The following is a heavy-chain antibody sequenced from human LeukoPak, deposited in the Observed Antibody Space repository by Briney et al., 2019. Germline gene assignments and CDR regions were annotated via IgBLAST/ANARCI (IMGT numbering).Heavy chain of an antibody. CDR1: GFTFSSYS. J-gene: IGHJ3*02. V-gene: IGHV3-21*01. Sequence: MSGGSLRLSCAASGFTFSSYSMNWVRQAPGKGLEWVSSISGSSSYIYYGDSVKGRCTISRDNAKKSLYLQMNSLRAEDTAVYYCARDQGVYCSGGSCTAFDIWGQGTMVTVSS. D-gene: IGHD2-15*01. CDR3: ARDQGVYCSGGSCTAFDI. CDR2: ISGSSSYI.